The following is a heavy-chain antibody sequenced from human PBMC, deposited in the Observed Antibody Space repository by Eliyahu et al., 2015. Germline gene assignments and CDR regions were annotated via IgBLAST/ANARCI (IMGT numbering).Heavy chain of an antibody. V-gene: IGHV2-5*02. CDR3: THVDGGNGYAYN. CDR1: GFSLRYYRGV. Sequence: QITLKESGPTLVKPTQTLTLTXTFSGFSLRYYRGVGGWIRQPPGKALEWLAVIYWDDDKRYSTSMKNRLTITKDTSKNQVVLTMTNVDPVDTATYYCTHVDGGNGYAYNWGPGTLVTVSS. D-gene: IGHD5-18*01. J-gene: IGHJ4*02. CDR2: IYWDDDK.